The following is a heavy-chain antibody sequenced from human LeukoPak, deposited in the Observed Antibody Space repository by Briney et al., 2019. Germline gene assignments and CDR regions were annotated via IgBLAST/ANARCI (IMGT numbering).Heavy chain of an antibody. Sequence: PSETLSLTCTVSGGSISSYYWSWIRQPPGKGLEWIGYIYYSGSTNYNPSLKSRVTISVDTSENQFSLKLSSVTAADTAVYYCARVRVPAAISYYYYYYYMDVWGKGTTVTVSS. J-gene: IGHJ6*03. CDR3: ARVRVPAAISYYYYYYYMDV. CDR2: IYYSGST. D-gene: IGHD2-2*01. V-gene: IGHV4-59*01. CDR1: GGSISSYY.